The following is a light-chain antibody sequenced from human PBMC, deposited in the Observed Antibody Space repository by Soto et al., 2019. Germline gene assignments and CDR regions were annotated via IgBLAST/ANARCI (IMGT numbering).Light chain of an antibody. J-gene: IGLJ2*01. Sequence: QSALTQPRSVSGSPGQSVTISCTGTSSDVGGYNYVSWYQQHPGKAPKLMIYDVSKRPSGVPDRLSGSKSGNTASLTISGLQAEDEADYFCCSLAGRYPPVVFRGGTQLTVL. CDR3: CSLAGRYPPVV. CDR1: SSDVGGYNY. V-gene: IGLV2-11*01. CDR2: DVS.